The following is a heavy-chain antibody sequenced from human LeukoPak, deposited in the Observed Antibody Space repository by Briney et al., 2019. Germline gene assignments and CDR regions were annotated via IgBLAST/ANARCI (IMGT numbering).Heavy chain of an antibody. V-gene: IGHV3-30-3*01. CDR1: GFSFSSYA. D-gene: IGHD2-2*01. Sequence: PGGSLRLSCAASGFSFSSYAIHWVRQAPGKGLEWVAVISYDGSNKYYEASVKGRFTISRDKSKNTLYLQMNSLRAEDTAVYYCARDRGVVVTDGMDVWGQGTTVTVSS. CDR2: ISYDGSNK. J-gene: IGHJ6*02. CDR3: ARDRGVVVTDGMDV.